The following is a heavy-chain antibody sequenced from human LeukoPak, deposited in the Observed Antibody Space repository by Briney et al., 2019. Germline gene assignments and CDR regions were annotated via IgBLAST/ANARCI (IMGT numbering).Heavy chain of an antibody. V-gene: IGHV4-34*01. CDR1: NGFDSHY. D-gene: IGHD2-21*02. CDR2: ITYRGSG. J-gene: IGHJ4*02. Sequence: RASETLSLTCAVYNGFDSHYMTIVRQPPGKGLEWVGEITYRGSGNYNPSLKGRATISINVSQRQFSLSLRSVTAADTATYYCGVYGGDWRFDFWGQGTPITVSS. CDR3: GVYGGDWRFDF.